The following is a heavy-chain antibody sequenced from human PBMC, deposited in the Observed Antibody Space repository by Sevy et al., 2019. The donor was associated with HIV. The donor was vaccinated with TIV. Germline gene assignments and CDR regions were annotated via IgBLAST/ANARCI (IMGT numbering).Heavy chain of an antibody. CDR2: IYYSGST. D-gene: IGHD3-22*01. Sequence: SETLSLTCTVSGGSISSSSYYWGWIRQPPGKGLEWIGSIYYSGSTYYNPSLKSRVTISVDTSKNQFSLKLSSVTAADTAVYYCARFPRITMIVGEAAFDIWGQGTMVTVSS. J-gene: IGHJ3*02. CDR3: ARFPRITMIVGEAAFDI. CDR1: GGSISSSSYY. V-gene: IGHV4-39*01.